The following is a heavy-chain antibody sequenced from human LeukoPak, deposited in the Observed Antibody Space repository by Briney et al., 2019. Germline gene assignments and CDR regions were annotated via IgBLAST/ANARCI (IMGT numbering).Heavy chain of an antibody. D-gene: IGHD4/OR15-4a*01. J-gene: IGHJ4*02. V-gene: IGHV4-4*09. CDR3: ARQGSANYYFLDY. CDR2: IYTSGST. Sequence: PSETLSLTCTVSGGSISSYYWSWIRQPPGKGLEWIGYIYTSGSTNYNPSLKSRVTISVDTSKNQFSLKLSSVTAADTAVYYCARQGSANYYFLDYWGQGTLVTVSS. CDR1: GGSISSYY.